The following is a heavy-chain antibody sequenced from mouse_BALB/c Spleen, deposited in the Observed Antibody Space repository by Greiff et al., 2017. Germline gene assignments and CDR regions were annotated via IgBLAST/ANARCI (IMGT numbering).Heavy chain of an antibody. D-gene: IGHD1-2*01. V-gene: IGHV3-2*02. Sequence: EVQLVESGPGLVKPSQSLSLTCTVTGYSITSDYAWNWIRQFPGNKLEWMGYISYSGSTSYNPSLKSRISITRDTSKNQFFLQLNSVTTEDTATYYCARFTTATDWYFDGWGAGTTVTVSS. CDR1: GYSITSDYA. CDR3: ARFTTATDWYFDG. J-gene: IGHJ1*01. CDR2: ISYSGST.